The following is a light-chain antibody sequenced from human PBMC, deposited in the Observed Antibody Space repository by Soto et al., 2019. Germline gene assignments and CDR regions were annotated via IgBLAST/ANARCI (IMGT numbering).Light chain of an antibody. J-gene: IGLJ3*02. Sequence: QSVLAQPPSASGSPGQSVTISCTGTSSDVGGYNYVSWYQKHPGKAPKLMIYEVSKRPSGVPDRFSGSKSDNTASLTVSGLQAEDEADYYCSSYAGSNNWVFGGGTKLTVL. CDR3: SSYAGSNNWV. CDR1: SSDVGGYNY. CDR2: EVS. V-gene: IGLV2-8*01.